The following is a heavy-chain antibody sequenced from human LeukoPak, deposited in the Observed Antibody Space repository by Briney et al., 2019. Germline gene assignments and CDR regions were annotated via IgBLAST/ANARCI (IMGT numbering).Heavy chain of an antibody. Sequence: PSETLSLTCTVSGYSISSGYYWGWIRQPPGKGLQWIGSIYQSGSTYYNPSLKSRVAISVDTSKNQFSLKLRSVTAADTAVYYCARGVDYWSPGTLVTVSS. J-gene: IGHJ4*02. CDR3: ARGVDY. CDR2: IYQSGST. V-gene: IGHV4-38-2*02. CDR1: GYSISSGYY.